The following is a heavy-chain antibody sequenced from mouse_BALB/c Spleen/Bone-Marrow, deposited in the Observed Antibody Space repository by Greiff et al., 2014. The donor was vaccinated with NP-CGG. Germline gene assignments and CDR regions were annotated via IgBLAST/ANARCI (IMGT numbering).Heavy chain of an antibody. D-gene: IGHD3-1*01. J-gene: IGHJ3*01. CDR2: ILPGSGST. V-gene: IGHV1-9*01. CDR3: ARELGLRLAY. Sequence: QVQLKQSGAELMKPGASVKISCKATGYTFSSYWIEWVKQRPGHGLEWIGEILPGSGSTNYNEKFKGKATFTADTSSNTAYMQLSSLTPEDSAVYYCARELGLRLAYWGQGTLVTVSA. CDR1: GYTFSSYW.